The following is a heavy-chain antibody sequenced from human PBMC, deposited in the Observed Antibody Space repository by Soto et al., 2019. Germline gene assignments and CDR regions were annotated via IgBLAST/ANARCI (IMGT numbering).Heavy chain of an antibody. J-gene: IGHJ4*02. CDR2: IKQDGSEK. D-gene: IGHD1-26*01. CDR1: GFTFTSYW. CDR3: VTDRAPYSPHSGWFRH. Sequence: PVASRRLSCAGSGFTFTSYWMSWVRQAAGKGLEGVDNIKQDGSEKQYLDPVKGRFTISRDNAENSVDLQMNSLRVEDTALYYCVTDRAPYSPHSGWFRHWGQGTLVTLS. V-gene: IGHV3-7*04.